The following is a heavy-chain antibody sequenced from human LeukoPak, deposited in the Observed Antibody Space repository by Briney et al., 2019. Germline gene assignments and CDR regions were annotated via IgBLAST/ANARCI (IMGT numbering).Heavy chain of an antibody. D-gene: IGHD3-22*01. CDR2: LSGSGGST. CDR1: GFTLSSYA. J-gene: IGHJ4*02. CDR3: AKEVDSSGYYPRDLDY. V-gene: IGHV3-23*01. Sequence: PGGSLRLSCAASGFTLSSYATSWVRPAPGKGPERVSALSGSGGSTYYADSVKGRCTISRDNSKNTLYLQMNSLRAEDTAVYYCAKEVDSSGYYPRDLDYWGQGTLVTVSS.